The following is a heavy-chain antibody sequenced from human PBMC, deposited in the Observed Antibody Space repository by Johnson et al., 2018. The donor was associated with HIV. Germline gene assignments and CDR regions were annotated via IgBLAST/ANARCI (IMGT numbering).Heavy chain of an antibody. D-gene: IGHD1-26*01. V-gene: IGHV3-33*06. J-gene: IGHJ3*02. CDR2: IWYDGAKQ. CDR1: GFTFRSYG. CDR3: VKDRGSPGIPAALDT. Sequence: VQLLESGGGVVQPGRSLRLSCAASGFTFRSYGMHWVRQAPGKGLEWVAVIWYDGAKQEYADSVKGRFTISRDISKSTVYLQMNSLRDEDSAVYYCVKDRGSPGIPAALDTWGRGTMVTVSP.